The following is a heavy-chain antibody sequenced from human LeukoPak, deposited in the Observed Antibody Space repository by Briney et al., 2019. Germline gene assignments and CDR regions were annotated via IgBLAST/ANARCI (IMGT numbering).Heavy chain of an antibody. CDR3: ARDADYGGSPDAFDI. Sequence: GGSLRLSCAASGFTVSGNHMSWVRQAPGKGLNWASIIYSGGTTYYADSVKGRFAISRDNSKNTLYLQMNSLRAEDTAVYYCARDADYGGSPDAFDIWGRGTIVTVSS. CDR2: IYSGGTT. D-gene: IGHD4-23*01. V-gene: IGHV3-53*01. J-gene: IGHJ3*02. CDR1: GFTVSGNH.